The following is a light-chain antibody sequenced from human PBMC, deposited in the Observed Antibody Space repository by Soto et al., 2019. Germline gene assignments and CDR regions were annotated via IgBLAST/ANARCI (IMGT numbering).Light chain of an antibody. CDR2: TAF. CDR1: QSISSY. J-gene: IGKJ2*01. V-gene: IGKV1-39*01. CDR3: QQSHSTPYT. Sequence: DIQMTQSPSSLSASVGDRVTITCRTSQSISSYLNWYQQKPGKAPKLLIYTAFRLQSGVPSRFSGSGSGTDFTLTISSLQPEDFAAYYCQQSHSTPYTFGQGTKLEIK.